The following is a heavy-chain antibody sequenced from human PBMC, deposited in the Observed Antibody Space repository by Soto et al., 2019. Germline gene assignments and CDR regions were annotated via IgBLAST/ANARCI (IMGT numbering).Heavy chain of an antibody. CDR1: GYTFTSYA. CDR2: INAGNGNT. Sequence: ASVKVSFKASGYTFTSYAMHWVRQAPGQRLEWMGWINAGNGNTKYSQKFQGRVTITRDTSASTAYMELSSLRSEDMAVYYCARDFTPKGRAPLYWGQGTLVTVSS. CDR3: ARDFTPKGRAPLY. J-gene: IGHJ4*02. V-gene: IGHV1-3*01.